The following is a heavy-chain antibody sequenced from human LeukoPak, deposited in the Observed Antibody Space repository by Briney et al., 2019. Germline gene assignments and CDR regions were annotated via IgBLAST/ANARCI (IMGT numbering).Heavy chain of an antibody. CDR2: ISYDGSNK. D-gene: IGHD2-8*01. Sequence: AGGSLRLSCAASGFTFSSYGMHWVRQAPGKGLEWVAVISYDGSNKYYADSVKGRFTISRDNSKNTLYLQMNSLRAEDTAVYYCARDSNWVFDYWGQGTLVTVSS. CDR3: ARDSNWVFDY. J-gene: IGHJ4*02. V-gene: IGHV3-30*03. CDR1: GFTFSSYG.